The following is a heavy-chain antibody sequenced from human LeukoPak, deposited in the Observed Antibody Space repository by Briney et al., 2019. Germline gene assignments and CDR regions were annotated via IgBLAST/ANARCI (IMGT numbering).Heavy chain of an antibody. CDR3: ARSRRGYYMDV. CDR2: MNPGSGDT. V-gene: IGHV1-8*01. J-gene: IGHJ6*03. CDR1: GYPFSNYD. Sequence: ASVKVSCKASGYPFSNYDVNWVRQAPGQGLEWMAWMNPGSGDTGYAQKFQGRLTKSSNISMNTASMELRSLTSEDTAVYFCARSRRGYYMDVWGTGTPVTVSS.